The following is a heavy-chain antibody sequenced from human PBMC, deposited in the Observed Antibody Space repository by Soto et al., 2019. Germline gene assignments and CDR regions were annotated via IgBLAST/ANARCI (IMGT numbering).Heavy chain of an antibody. CDR3: ARGSGPNDAFDI. CDR2: IYYSGST. CDR1: GGYVSSGSYY. V-gene: IGHV4-61*01. J-gene: IGHJ3*02. Sequence: QVQLQESGPGLVKPSETLSLTCTVSGGYVSSGSYYWSWIRQPPGKGLEWIGYIYYSGSTNYNPSLKSRVTISVDTSKNQFSLKLSSVTAADTAVYYCARGSGPNDAFDIWGQGTMVTVSS. D-gene: IGHD2-15*01.